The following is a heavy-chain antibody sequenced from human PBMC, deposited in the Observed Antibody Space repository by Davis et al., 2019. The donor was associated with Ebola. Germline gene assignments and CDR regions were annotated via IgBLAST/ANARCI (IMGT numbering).Heavy chain of an antibody. V-gene: IGHV3-30*03. CDR1: GFTFSGYG. J-gene: IGHJ3*02. Sequence: GESLKISCAASGFTFSGYGMDWVRQVPGKGLEWVALISYDGSKKKYADSVKGRFTISRDNSKSTLYLEMNSLRAEDTAVYYCAREGTNHAFDIWGQGTMVTVS. CDR3: AREGTNHAFDI. CDR2: ISYDGSKK.